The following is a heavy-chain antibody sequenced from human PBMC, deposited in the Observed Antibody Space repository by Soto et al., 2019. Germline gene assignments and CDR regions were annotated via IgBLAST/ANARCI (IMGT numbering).Heavy chain of an antibody. Sequence: SETLSLTCTVSGGSISSVGYYWSWIRQHPGKGLEWIGYIYYSGSTYYNPSLKSRVTISVDTSKNQFSLKLSSVTAADTAVYYCARYYGDYSNWFDPWGQGTLVTVSS. CDR2: IYYSGST. J-gene: IGHJ5*02. CDR3: ARYYGDYSNWFDP. V-gene: IGHV4-31*03. D-gene: IGHD4-17*01. CDR1: GGSISSVGYY.